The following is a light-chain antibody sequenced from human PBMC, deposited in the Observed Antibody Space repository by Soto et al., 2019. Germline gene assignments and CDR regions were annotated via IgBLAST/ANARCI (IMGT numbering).Light chain of an antibody. CDR1: SSDLGSYNL. CDR3: CSYSVITTVV. CDR2: EGT. V-gene: IGLV2-23*01. Sequence: QSVLTQPASVSGSPGQSITLSCTGTSSDLGSYNLVSWYQHHPGKAPKLMIYEGTKRPSGVSNRFSGSKSGNTASLTISGLQAEDEADYYCCSYSVITTVVFGGGTKVTVL. J-gene: IGLJ2*01.